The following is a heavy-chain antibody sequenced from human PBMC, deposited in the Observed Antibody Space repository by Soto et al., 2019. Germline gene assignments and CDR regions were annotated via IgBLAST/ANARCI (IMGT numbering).Heavy chain of an antibody. J-gene: IGHJ5*02. D-gene: IGHD3-16*01. V-gene: IGHV2-5*02. CDR1: GFSLSTSGVG. CDR3: AHSGGRLSSCLNWFDA. CDR2: ISWDDNK. Sequence: QITLKESGPALVKPSQNLTLTCTFSGFSLSTSGVGVGWIRQPPGKAQEWLALISWDDNKRFSPSLRSRLTITKDTSKYQVVLTMTNMDPADTATYYCAHSGGRLSSCLNWFDAWGQGTLVTVSS.